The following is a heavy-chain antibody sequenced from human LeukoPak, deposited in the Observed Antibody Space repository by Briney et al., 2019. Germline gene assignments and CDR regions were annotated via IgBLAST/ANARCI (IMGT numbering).Heavy chain of an antibody. CDR3: AKFNGHPTTNYYMDV. Sequence: GGSLRLSCAASGFSFSSFAMTWVRQAPGKGLEWVSGIIDTGGATYYADSVKGRFTISRDNSMNTLFLQMNSLRAEDTAVYYCAKFNGHPTTNYYMDVWGEGTTVTVSS. J-gene: IGHJ6*04. D-gene: IGHD3-10*01. CDR1: GFSFSSFA. CDR2: IIDTGGAT. V-gene: IGHV3-23*01.